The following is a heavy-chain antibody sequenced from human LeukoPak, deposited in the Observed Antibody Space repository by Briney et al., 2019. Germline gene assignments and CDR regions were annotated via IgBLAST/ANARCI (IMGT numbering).Heavy chain of an antibody. CDR3: ARDLTLDT. J-gene: IGHJ4*02. D-gene: IGHD5-18*01. CDR1: GGSFSGYY. CDR2: TDHIGGT. V-gene: IGHV4-34*01. Sequence: SETLSLTCAVYGGSFSGYYWNWIRQPPGKGLEWIGETDHIGGTNYNPSLKSRVIISVDTSKNQFSLKLSYVTAADTAVYYWARDLTLDTWGQGTLVTVSS.